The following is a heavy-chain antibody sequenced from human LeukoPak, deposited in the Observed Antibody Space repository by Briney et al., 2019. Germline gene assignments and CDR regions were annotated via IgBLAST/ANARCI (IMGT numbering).Heavy chain of an antibody. J-gene: IGHJ4*02. CDR2: ISGSGGST. CDR3: AKCPQLWLGGIDY. D-gene: IGHD5-18*01. V-gene: IGHV3-23*01. Sequence: GGSLRLSCAASRFTFSSYAMSWVRPAPGKGLEWVSAISGSGGSTYYADSVKGRFTISRDNSKNTLSLKMNSLSAEDTAVYYCAKCPQLWLGGIDYWGQGTLVTVSS. CDR1: RFTFSSYA.